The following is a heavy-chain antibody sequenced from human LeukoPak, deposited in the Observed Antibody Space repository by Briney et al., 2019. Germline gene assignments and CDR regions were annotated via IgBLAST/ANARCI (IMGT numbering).Heavy chain of an antibody. D-gene: IGHD6-19*01. CDR1: GGSISSSSYY. V-gene: IGHV4-39*07. J-gene: IGHJ4*02. CDR2: IYYSGST. CDR3: ARDPHTSGWPSGY. Sequence: SETLSLTCTVSGGSISSSSYYWGWIRQPPGKGLEWIGSIYYSGSTYYNPSLKSRVTISVDTSKNQFSLKLSSVTAADTAVYYCARDPHTSGWPSGYWGQGTLVTVSS.